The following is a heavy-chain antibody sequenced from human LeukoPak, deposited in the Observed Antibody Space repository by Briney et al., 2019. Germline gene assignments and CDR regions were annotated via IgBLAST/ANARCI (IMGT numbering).Heavy chain of an antibody. CDR1: GFTFSSYE. Sequence: GGSLRLSCAASGFTFSSYEMNWVRQAPGKGLEWVSYISSSGSTIYYADSVKGRSTISRDNAKNSLYLQMNSLRAEDTAVYYCAKGLDYDILTGDAFDIWGQGTMVTVSS. J-gene: IGHJ3*02. D-gene: IGHD3-9*01. CDR2: ISSSGSTI. CDR3: AKGLDYDILTGDAFDI. V-gene: IGHV3-48*03.